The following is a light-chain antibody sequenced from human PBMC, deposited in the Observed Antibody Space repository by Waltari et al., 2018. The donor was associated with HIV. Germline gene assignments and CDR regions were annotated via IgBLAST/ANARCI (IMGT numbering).Light chain of an antibody. V-gene: IGLV3-1*01. CDR1: KLGDKY. CDR3: QAWDTGSAV. J-gene: IGLJ2*01. Sequence: SYELTQPPSVSVSPCPHASITCSGAKLGDKYACWYHQQPGQSPVLVIDQDYKRPSGIPERFSGSNSGNTATLTISGTQAMDEADYYCQAWDTGSAVFGGGTKLTVL. CDR2: QDY.